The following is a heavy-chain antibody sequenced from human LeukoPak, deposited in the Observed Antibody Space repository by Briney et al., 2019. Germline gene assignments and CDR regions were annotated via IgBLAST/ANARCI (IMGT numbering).Heavy chain of an antibody. CDR1: GFTFSSYG. D-gene: IGHD2-21*02. CDR3: AKDSRVVVTAIPLDY. J-gene: IGHJ4*02. Sequence: GGSLRLSCAASGFTFSSYGMHWVRQAPGKGLEWVAVISYDGSNKYYADSVKGRFTISRDNSKNTLYLQMNSLRAEDTAVYYCAKDSRVVVTAIPLDYWGQGTLVTVSS. V-gene: IGHV3-30*18. CDR2: ISYDGSNK.